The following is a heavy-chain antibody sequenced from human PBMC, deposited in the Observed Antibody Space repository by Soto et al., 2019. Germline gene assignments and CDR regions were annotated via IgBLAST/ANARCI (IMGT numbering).Heavy chain of an antibody. V-gene: IGHV4-34*01. D-gene: IGHD5-18*01. J-gene: IGHJ4*02. Sequence: QVQLQQWGAGLLKPSETLSLTCAVYGGSFSGYYWSWIRQPPGKGLEWIGEINHSGSTNYNPSLKSRVTISVDTSKNQFSLKLSSVTAADTAVYYCASQYSYGPRPFGYWGQGTLVTVSS. CDR2: INHSGST. CDR3: ASQYSYGPRPFGY. CDR1: GGSFSGYY.